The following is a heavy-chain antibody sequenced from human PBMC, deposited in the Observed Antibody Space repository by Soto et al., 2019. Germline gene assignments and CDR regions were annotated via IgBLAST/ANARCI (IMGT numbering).Heavy chain of an antibody. Sequence: GGSLRLSCAASGFTFSSYAMSWVRQAPGKGLEWVSAISGSGGNTYYADSVKGRFTISRDNSKNTLYLQMNSLRAEDTAVYYCAKDDVLMVYGGLLDYWGQGALVTVSS. J-gene: IGHJ4*02. V-gene: IGHV3-23*01. D-gene: IGHD2-8*01. CDR3: AKDDVLMVYGGLLDY. CDR2: ISGSGGNT. CDR1: GFTFSSYA.